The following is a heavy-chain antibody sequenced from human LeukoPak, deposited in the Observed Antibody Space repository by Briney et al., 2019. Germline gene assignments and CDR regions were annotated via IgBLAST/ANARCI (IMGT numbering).Heavy chain of an antibody. CDR3: AKDSIAAAALGD. J-gene: IGHJ4*02. V-gene: IGHV3-9*01. CDR2: ISWNSGSI. Sequence: GGSLRLSCAASGFTFSSYAMHWVRQAPGKGLEWVSGISWNSGSIGYADSVKGRFTISRDNAKNSLYLQMNSLRAEDTALYYCAKDSIAAAALGDWGQGTLVTVSS. D-gene: IGHD6-13*01. CDR1: GFTFSSYA.